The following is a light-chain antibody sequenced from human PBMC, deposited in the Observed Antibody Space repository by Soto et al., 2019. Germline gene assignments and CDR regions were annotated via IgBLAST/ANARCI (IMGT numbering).Light chain of an antibody. CDR3: QQYNDWPPEDT. V-gene: IGKV3-15*01. Sequence: EIVMTQSPASLSVSSGESATLSCRASQNVATNLAWYQHKPGQPPRLLINGATTRATGVPARFSGSGSGTYFTLTSRCPQSEDSALYYCQQYNDWPPEDTFGQGTKLEIK. CDR1: QNVATN. J-gene: IGKJ2*01. CDR2: GAT.